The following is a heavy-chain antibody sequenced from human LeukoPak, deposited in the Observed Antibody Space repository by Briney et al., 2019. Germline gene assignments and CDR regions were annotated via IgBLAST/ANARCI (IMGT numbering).Heavy chain of an antibody. V-gene: IGHV1-69*13. CDR3: ARAWPMDCSSTSCHDAFDI. Sequence: ASVKVSCKASGGTFSSYAISWVRQAPGQGLEWMGGIIPIFGTANYAQKFQGRVTITADESTSTAYMELSSLRSEDTAVYYCARAWPMDCSSTSCHDAFDIWGQGTMVTVSS. D-gene: IGHD2-2*01. CDR1: GGTFSSYA. CDR2: IIPIFGTA. J-gene: IGHJ3*02.